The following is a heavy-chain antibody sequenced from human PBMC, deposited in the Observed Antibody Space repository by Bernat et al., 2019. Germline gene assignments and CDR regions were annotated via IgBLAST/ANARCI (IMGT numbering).Heavy chain of an antibody. V-gene: IGHV4-39*01. CDR1: GCSISSSSYY. CDR3: ARQVSAPNWFDP. D-gene: IGHD6-6*01. CDR2: IYYSGST. J-gene: IGHJ5*02. Sequence: QLQLQESGPGLVKPSETLSLTCTVSGCSISSSSYYWGWIRQPPGKGLEWIGSIYYSGSTYYNPSLKSRVTISVDTSKNQFSLKLSSVTAADTAVYYCARQVSAPNWFDPWGQGTLVTVSS.